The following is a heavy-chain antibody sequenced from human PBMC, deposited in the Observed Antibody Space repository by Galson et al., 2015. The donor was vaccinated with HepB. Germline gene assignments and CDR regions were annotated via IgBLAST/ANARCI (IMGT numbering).Heavy chain of an antibody. V-gene: IGHV3-30-3*01. Sequence: LRLSCAASGFTFSSYAMHWVRQAPGKGLEWVAVISYDGSNKYYADSVKGRFTISRDNSKNTLYLQMNSLRAEDTAVYYCAGITMVRGVIYYYYGMDVWGQGTTVTVSS. CDR2: ISYDGSNK. D-gene: IGHD3-10*01. CDR3: AGITMVRGVIYYYYGMDV. CDR1: GFTFSSYA. J-gene: IGHJ6*02.